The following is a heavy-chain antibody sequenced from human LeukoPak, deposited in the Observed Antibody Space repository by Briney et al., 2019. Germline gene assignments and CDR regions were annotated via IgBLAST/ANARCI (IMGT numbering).Heavy chain of an antibody. V-gene: IGHV5-51*01. CDR3: ARQASAASDY. CDR1: GYSFTSFW. CDR2: IYPGDSDT. D-gene: IGHD6-13*01. J-gene: IGHJ4*02. Sequence: GESLKISCKGSGYSFTSFWIGWVRQMPGKGLDWMGIIYPGDSDTKYSPSFQGQVTLSVDKSITTAYLQWSSLKASDTAMYYCARQASAASDYGGQGTLVTVSS.